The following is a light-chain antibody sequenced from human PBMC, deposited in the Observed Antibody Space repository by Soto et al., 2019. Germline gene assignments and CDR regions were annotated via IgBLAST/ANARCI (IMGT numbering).Light chain of an antibody. J-gene: IGLJ3*02. CDR2: NTK. Sequence: QSVLTQPPSASGTPGQRVTISCSGSSSNIGSNYVYWYQQTPGQAPRTLIYNTKSRPSGVTDRFSGSILDNKAALTITGAQADDESDYYGMLYMGSGISGFGGGTKVTVL. CDR1: SSNIGSNY. CDR3: MLYMGSGISG. V-gene: IGLV1-47*02.